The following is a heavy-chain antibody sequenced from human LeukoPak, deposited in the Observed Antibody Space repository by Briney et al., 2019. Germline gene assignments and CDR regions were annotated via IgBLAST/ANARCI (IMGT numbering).Heavy chain of an antibody. CDR2: IYYSGNT. CDR1: GGSISSSSYY. D-gene: IGHD3-9*01. J-gene: IGHJ3*02. V-gene: IGHV4-39*01. CDR3: ARLFYDILTGQPCAFDI. Sequence: KSSETLSLTCTVSGGSISSSSYYWGWIRQPPGKGLEWIGSIYYSGNTYYNASLKSRVTISVDTSKNQFSLKFTSVTAADTAVYYCARLFYDILTGQPCAFDIWGQGTMVTVSS.